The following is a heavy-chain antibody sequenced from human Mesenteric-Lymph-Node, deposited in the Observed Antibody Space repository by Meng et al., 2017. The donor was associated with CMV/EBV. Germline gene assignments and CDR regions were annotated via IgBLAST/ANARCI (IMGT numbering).Heavy chain of an antibody. CDR3: APSWGGSSWYFDY. D-gene: IGHD6-13*01. Sequence: GESLKISCAASGFTFSDNWMSWVRQAPGTGLEWVANINQDGGDKYYVDSVKGRFTISRDNAKNSLYLQMNSLRAEDTGIYYCAPSWGGSSWYFDYWGQGTLVTVSS. CDR1: GFTFSDNW. CDR2: INQDGGDK. V-gene: IGHV3-7*01. J-gene: IGHJ4*02.